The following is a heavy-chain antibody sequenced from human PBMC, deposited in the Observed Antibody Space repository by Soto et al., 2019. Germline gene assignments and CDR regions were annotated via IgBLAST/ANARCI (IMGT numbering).Heavy chain of an antibody. CDR1: GYQFNSHS. CDR3: ARDRASGSFDY. CDR2: INPNTGNP. V-gene: IGHV7-4-1*01. J-gene: IGHJ4*02. Sequence: XTVKVSCKGSGYQFNSHSIKWLRQAPGQGLEWMGWINPNTGNPTYEQGFTGRFVFSVDTSVSTVYLQIFSLKADDSAVYYCARDRASGSFDYWGRGTLVTVPS. D-gene: IGHD1-26*01.